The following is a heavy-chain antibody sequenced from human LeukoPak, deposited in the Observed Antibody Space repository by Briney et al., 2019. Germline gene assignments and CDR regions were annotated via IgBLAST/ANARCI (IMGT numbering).Heavy chain of an antibody. CDR1: GFTFSSYG. Sequence: GRSLRLSCAASGFTFSSYGMHWVRQAPGKGLEGVAVISYDGSNKYYADSVKGRFTISRDNSKNTLYLQMNSLRAEDTAVYYCAKDSYGGDAHYWGQGTMVTVSS. CDR3: AKDSYGGDAHY. CDR2: ISYDGSNK. D-gene: IGHD2-21*02. J-gene: IGHJ4*02. V-gene: IGHV3-30*18.